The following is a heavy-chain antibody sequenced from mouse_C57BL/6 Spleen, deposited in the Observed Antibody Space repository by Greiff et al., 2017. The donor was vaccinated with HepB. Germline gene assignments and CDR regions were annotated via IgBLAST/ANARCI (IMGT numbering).Heavy chain of an antibody. CDR2: IDPSDSYT. J-gene: IGHJ2*01. CDR3: AREGLGRRYFDY. D-gene: IGHD4-1*01. Sequence: QVQLQQPGAELVMPGASVKLSCKASGYTFTSYWMHWVKQRPGQGLEWIGAIDPSDSYTNYNQKFKGKFTLTVDKSSNTAYMQLSRLTSEDSAVYYCAREGLGRRYFDYWGQGTTLTVSS. V-gene: IGHV1-69*01. CDR1: GYTFTSYW.